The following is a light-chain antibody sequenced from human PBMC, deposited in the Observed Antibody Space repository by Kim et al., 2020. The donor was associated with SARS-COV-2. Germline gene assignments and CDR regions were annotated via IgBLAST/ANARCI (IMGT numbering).Light chain of an antibody. CDR2: YDS. CDR3: QVWDATDNHRV. J-gene: IGLJ2*01. CDR1: SIGTTI. Sequence: SYELTQPPSVSVAPGKTATISCGGDSIGTTIVSWHQQKPGQAPLLIIYYDSERPSGVPDRFSGSNSGNTATLTISRAEAGDEADYYCQVWDATDNHRVFGGGTQLTVL. V-gene: IGLV3-21*04.